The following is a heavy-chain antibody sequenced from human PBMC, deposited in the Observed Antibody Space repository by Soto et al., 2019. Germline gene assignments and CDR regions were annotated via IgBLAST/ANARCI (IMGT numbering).Heavy chain of an antibody. CDR3: ARAYGGFDNGLDV. D-gene: IGHD5-12*01. CDR1: GDSIRSYY. V-gene: IGHV4-59*01. CDR2: IYYSGST. Sequence: QVQLQESGPGLVKPSETLSLTCTVSGDSIRSYYWTWIRQPPGKGLELIGYIYYSGSTRYNPALISRFTIAWVMSKNQFSLKLSSVIAADSAVYYCARAYGGFDNGLDVWGQGTAVTVSS. J-gene: IGHJ6*02.